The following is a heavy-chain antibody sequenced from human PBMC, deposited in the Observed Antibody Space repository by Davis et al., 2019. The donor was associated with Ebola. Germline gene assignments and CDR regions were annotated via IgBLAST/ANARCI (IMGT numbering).Heavy chain of an antibody. CDR3: AKGRVTSWELPFDL. Sequence: PGGSLRLSCAASGFTFSNFAIHWVRQSPGKGLEWVAVISYDGSNKYYADSVKGRFTISRDNSKNTLYLQMNSLRAEDTAVYYCAKGRVTSWELPFDLWGQGTLVTVSS. CDR2: ISYDGSNK. CDR1: GFTFSNFA. J-gene: IGHJ4*02. D-gene: IGHD1-26*01. V-gene: IGHV3-30*18.